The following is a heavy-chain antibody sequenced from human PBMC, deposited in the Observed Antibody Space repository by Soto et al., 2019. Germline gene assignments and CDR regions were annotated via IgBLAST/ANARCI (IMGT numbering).Heavy chain of an antibody. CDR3: ARGGGFGEQYSDAFDI. CDR2: IGTAGHA. V-gene: IGHV3-13*01. J-gene: IGHJ3*02. CDR1: GFTFSFYD. D-gene: IGHD3-10*01. Sequence: EVQLVESGGGLVQAGGSLRLSCAASGFTFSFYDMHWVRQAIGKGLEWVSVIGTAGHAYYAGSVKGRFTITRENAKNSLYLQMNSLRDGDTAVYYCARGGGFGEQYSDAFDIWGHGTMVTVSS.